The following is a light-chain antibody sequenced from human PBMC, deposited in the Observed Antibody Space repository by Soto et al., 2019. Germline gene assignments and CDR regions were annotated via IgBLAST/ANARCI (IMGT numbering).Light chain of an antibody. J-gene: IGKJ4*01. CDR3: QQYGSSRLT. V-gene: IGKV3-20*01. Sequence: EIVLTQSPGTLSLSPGERATLSCRASQSVSSSYLAWYQQKPGQAPRLLIYGASSRATGIPDRFSGSGSGKDFPLTISRLEPEDFAVYYCQQYGSSRLTFGGGTKVEIK. CDR1: QSVSSSY. CDR2: GAS.